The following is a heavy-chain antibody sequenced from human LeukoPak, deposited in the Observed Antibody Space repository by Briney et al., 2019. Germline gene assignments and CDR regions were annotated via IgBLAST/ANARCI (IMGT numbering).Heavy chain of an antibody. CDR2: IKSKTDGGTT. CDR1: GFTFSNAW. CDR3: TTDGRHSGYLWVDY. J-gene: IGHJ4*02. V-gene: IGHV3-15*01. D-gene: IGHD5-12*01. Sequence: GSLRLSCAASGFTFSNAWMSWVRQAPGKGLEWVGRIKSKTDGGTTDYAAPVKGRFTISRDDSKNTLYLQMNSLKTEDTAVYYCTTDGRHSGYLWVDYWGQGTLVTVSS.